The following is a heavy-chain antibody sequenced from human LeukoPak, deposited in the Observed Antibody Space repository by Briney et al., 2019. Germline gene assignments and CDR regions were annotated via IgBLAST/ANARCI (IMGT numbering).Heavy chain of an antibody. V-gene: IGHV1-2*02. CDR1: GYTFTGYY. Sequence: GASVKVSCKASGYTFTGYYMHWVRQAPGQGLEWMGWINPNSGGTNYAQKFQGRVTMTRGTSISTAYMELSRLRSDDTAVYYCARVGDYDYVWGSYLDYWGQGTLVTVSS. CDR2: INPNSGGT. D-gene: IGHD3-16*01. CDR3: ARVGDYDYVWGSYLDY. J-gene: IGHJ4*02.